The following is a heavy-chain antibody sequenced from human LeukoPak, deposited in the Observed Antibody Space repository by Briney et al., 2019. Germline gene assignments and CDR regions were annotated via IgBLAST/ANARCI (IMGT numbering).Heavy chain of an antibody. V-gene: IGHV3-30*18. Sequence: GRSLRLSCAASGFTFSSYGMHWVRQAPGKGLEWVAVISYDGSNKYYADSVKGRFTISRDNSKNTLYLQMNSLRAEDTAVYYCAKDEYYYDSSGPTYWGQGTLVTVSS. CDR1: GFTFSSYG. CDR2: ISYDGSNK. D-gene: IGHD3-22*01. J-gene: IGHJ4*02. CDR3: AKDEYYYDSSGPTY.